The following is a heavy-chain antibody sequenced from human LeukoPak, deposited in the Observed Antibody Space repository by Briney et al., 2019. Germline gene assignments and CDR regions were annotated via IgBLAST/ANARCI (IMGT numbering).Heavy chain of an antibody. J-gene: IGHJ4*02. CDR2: ISYDGSNK. D-gene: IGHD3-22*01. CDR3: AGAKESYYDKSGYFPLDY. Sequence: GGSLRLSCAASGFTFSSYAMHWVRQAPGKGLEWVAVISYDGSNKYYADFVTGRFTISRDNSKNTLYLQMNSLRAEDTAVYYCAGAKESYYDKSGYFPLDYWGQGTLVTVSS. CDR1: GFTFSSYA. V-gene: IGHV3-30*04.